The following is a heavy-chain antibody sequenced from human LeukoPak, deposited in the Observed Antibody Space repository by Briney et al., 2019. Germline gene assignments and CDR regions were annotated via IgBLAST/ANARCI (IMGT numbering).Heavy chain of an antibody. Sequence: GGPLRLSCAASGITFSTSGMHWVRQAPGKGLEWLTFIQYDESTKYYADSVKGRFTISRDNSKNTLYLQMNSLRAEDTAVYHCAREGGTVVAGTLDHWGQGTPVTVSS. J-gene: IGHJ4*02. D-gene: IGHD6-19*01. V-gene: IGHV3-30*02. CDR2: IQYDESTK. CDR3: AREGGTVVAGTLDH. CDR1: GITFSTSG.